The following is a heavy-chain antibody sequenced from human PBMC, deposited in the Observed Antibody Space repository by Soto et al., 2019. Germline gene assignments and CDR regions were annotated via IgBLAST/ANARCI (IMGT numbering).Heavy chain of an antibody. J-gene: IGHJ6*02. CDR3: ARAKEASSWYYGWDYYYGMDV. CDR1: GFTFSDYY. CDR2: ISSSSSYT. Sequence: LRLSCAASGFTFSDYYMSWIRQAPGKGLEWVSYISSSSSYTNYADSVKGRFTISRDNAKNSLYLQMNSLRAEDTAVYYCARAKEASSWYYGWDYYYGMDVPGQGTRVTVSS. V-gene: IGHV3-11*06. D-gene: IGHD6-13*01.